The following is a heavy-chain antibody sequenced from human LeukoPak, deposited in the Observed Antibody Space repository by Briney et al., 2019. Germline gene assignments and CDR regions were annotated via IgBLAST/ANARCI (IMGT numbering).Heavy chain of an antibody. J-gene: IGHJ3*01. Sequence: SETLSLICTVSGGSISSYYWSWIRQPPGKGVEWIGYIYYSGSTKYKPSLKSRVTISVDTSKNQFSLKLSSVTAADAAVYYCARGRFLDAFDLWGQGSMVTVSS. CDR2: IYYSGST. CDR1: GGSISSYY. D-gene: IGHD3-3*01. CDR3: ARGRFLDAFDL. V-gene: IGHV4-59*01.